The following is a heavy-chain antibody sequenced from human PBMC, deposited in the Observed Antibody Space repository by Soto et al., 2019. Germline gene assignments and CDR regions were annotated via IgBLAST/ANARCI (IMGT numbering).Heavy chain of an antibody. CDR2: ISGSSTTI. CDR1: GFTFSSYS. D-gene: IGHD2-15*01. Sequence: QSGGSLRLSCAAAGFTFSSYSMNWVRQAPGKGLEWISYISGSSTTIYYADSVKGRFTISRDNAKTSLYLQMNSLRDEDTAVYYCAGRIGKADYWGQGTLVTVSS. J-gene: IGHJ4*02. V-gene: IGHV3-48*02. CDR3: AGRIGKADY.